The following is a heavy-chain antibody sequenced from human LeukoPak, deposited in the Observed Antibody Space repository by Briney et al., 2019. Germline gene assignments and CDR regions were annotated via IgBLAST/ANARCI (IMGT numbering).Heavy chain of an antibody. CDR2: IIPIFGTA. CDR3: ARDGAGYSSGWGRDY. CDR1: GGTFSSYA. J-gene: IGHJ4*02. D-gene: IGHD6-19*01. V-gene: IGHV1-69*01. Sequence: ASVKVSCKASGGTFSSYAISWVRQAPGQGLEWMGGIIPIFGTANYAQKFQGRVTITADESTSTAYMELSSLRSEDTAVYYCARDGAGYSSGWGRDYWGQGTLVTVSS.